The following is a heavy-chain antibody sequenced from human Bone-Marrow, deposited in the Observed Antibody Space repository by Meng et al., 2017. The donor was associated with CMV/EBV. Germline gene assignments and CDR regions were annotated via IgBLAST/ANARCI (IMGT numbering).Heavy chain of an antibody. Sequence: QLQESGPGLVTAAETLSATCTSSCGHISMYIFHWGLIGQPPGKGLEWIGSIYCSGTNYDKPSHKSRVTIWVNTSTNQFSLKLSSVTAADTAVYYGAKGSGYFAWLAVWFDPWGQGTLVTVSS. CDR1: CGHISMYIFH. V-gene: IGHV4-39*07. CDR2: IYCSGTN. D-gene: IGHD3-9*01. J-gene: IGHJ5*02. CDR3: AKGSGYFAWLAVWFDP.